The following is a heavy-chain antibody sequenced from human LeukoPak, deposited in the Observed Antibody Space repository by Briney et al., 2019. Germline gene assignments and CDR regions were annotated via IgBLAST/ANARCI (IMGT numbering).Heavy chain of an antibody. CDR3: AKDQVAWGSWYYFDY. CDR1: GFTFSSYA. D-gene: IGHD6-13*01. V-gene: IGHV3-23*01. Sequence: HSGGSLRLSCAASGFTFSSYAMSWVRQAPGKGLEWVSAISGSGGSTYYADSVKGRFTISRDNSKNTLYLQMNSLRAEDTAVYYCAKDQVAWGSWYYFDYWGQGTLVTVSS. J-gene: IGHJ4*02. CDR2: ISGSGGST.